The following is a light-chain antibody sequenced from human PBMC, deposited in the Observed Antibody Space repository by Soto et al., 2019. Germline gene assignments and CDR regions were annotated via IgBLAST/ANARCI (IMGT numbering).Light chain of an antibody. CDR3: GSYARGSTLV. CDR2: EDS. V-gene: IGLV2-23*01. J-gene: IGLJ3*02. CDR1: SSDVGSYNL. Sequence: QSALTQPASVSGSLGQSITISCTGTSSDVGSYNLVSWYQQHPGKAPKLMIYEDSKRPSGVSNRFFGSKSGNTASLTISGLQAEDEADYFCGSYARGSTLVFGGGTQLTVL.